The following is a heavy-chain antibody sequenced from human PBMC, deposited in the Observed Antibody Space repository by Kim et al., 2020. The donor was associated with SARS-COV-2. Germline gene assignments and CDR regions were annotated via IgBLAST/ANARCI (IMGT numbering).Heavy chain of an antibody. CDR2: MNPNSGNT. CDR1: GYTFTSYD. CDR3: AFLHCTNGVCLPYNWFDP. D-gene: IGHD2-8*01. Sequence: ASVKVSCKASGYTFTSYDINWVRQATGQGLEWMGWMNPNSGNTGYAQKFQGRVTMTRNTSISTAYMELSSLRSEDTAVYYCAFLHCTNGVCLPYNWFDPWGQGTLVTVSS. V-gene: IGHV1-8*01. J-gene: IGHJ5*02.